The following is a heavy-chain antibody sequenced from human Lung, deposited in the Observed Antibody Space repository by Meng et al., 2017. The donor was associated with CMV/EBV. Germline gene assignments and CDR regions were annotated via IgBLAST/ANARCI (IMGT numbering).Heavy chain of an antibody. CDR3: ARGSGYYGSGSYYSRYYYGMDV. CDR2: IYYSGST. D-gene: IGHD3-10*01. CDR1: GGSSSSYY. V-gene: IGHV4-59*01. J-gene: IGHJ6*02. Sequence: SXAVSGGSSSSYYWSWIRQPPGKRLEWIGYIYYSGSTSYNPSLKSRVTISVDTSKNQFSLKLSSVTAADTAVYYCARGSGYYGSGSYYSRYYYGMDVWGQGTXVTVSS.